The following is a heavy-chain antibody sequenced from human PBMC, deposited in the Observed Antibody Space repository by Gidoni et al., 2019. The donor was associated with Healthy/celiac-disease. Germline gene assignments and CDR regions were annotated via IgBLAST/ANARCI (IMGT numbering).Heavy chain of an antibody. D-gene: IGHD3-9*01. V-gene: IGHV1-8*01. CDR3: ARGRPTGHFDWLWDDY. J-gene: IGHJ4*02. Sequence: RQATGQGLEWMGWMNPNSGNTGYAQKFQGRVTMTRNTSISTAYMELSSLRSEDTAVYYCARGRPTGHFDWLWDDYWGQGTLVTVSS. CDR2: MNPNSGNT.